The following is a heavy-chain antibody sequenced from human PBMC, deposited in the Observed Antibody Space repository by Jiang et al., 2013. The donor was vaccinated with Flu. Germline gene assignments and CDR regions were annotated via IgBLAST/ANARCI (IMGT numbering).Heavy chain of an antibody. Sequence: XPGESLKISCKGSGYSFTSYWIGWVRQMPGKGLEWMGIIYPGDSDTRYSPSFQGQVTISADKSISTAYLQWSSLKASDTAMYYCARLGGWGSYRNQEYYFDYWGQGTLVTVSS. J-gene: IGHJ4*02. D-gene: IGHD1-26*01. CDR2: IYPGDSDT. CDR1: GYSFTSYW. CDR3: ARLGGWGSYRNQEYYFDY. V-gene: IGHV5-51*01.